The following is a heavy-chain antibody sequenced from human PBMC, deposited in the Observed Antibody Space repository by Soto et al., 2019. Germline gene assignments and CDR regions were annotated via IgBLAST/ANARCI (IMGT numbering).Heavy chain of an antibody. D-gene: IGHD3-3*01. CDR3: ATPPSGDFWSGYYVH. CDR1: GYTFTSYG. V-gene: IGHV1-18*01. J-gene: IGHJ4*02. CDR2: ISAYNGNT. Sequence: ASVKVSCKASGYTFTSYGISWVRQAPGQGLEWMGWISAYNGNTNYAQKLQGRVTMTTDTSTSTAYMELRSLRSDDTAVYYCATPPSGDFWSGYYVHWGQGTLVTVSS.